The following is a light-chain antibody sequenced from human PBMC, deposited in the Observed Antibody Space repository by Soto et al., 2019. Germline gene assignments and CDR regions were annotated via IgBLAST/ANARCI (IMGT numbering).Light chain of an antibody. Sequence: DIVMTQSPLSLPVTPGEPASISCRSSQSLLHSNGYNYLDWYLQKPGQSPQLLIYLGFYRPSGVPDRFSGSGSGTDFTLKISRVEAEDVGVYYCMQSLQTPRTFGQGTKVEIK. J-gene: IGKJ1*01. V-gene: IGKV2-28*01. CDR3: MQSLQTPRT. CDR2: LGF. CDR1: QSLLHSNGYNY.